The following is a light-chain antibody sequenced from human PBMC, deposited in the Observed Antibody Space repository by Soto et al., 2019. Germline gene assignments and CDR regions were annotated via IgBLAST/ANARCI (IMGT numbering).Light chain of an antibody. CDR1: SSDVGGYNY. CDR2: DVS. Sequence: SVLTQPASVSGSPGQSITISCTGTSSDVGGYNYVSWYQQHPGKAPKLMIYDVSNRPSGVSNRFSGSKSGNTASLTIPGLQAEDEADYYCSSYTSSSTPVFGGGTKVTVL. CDR3: SSYTSSSTPV. J-gene: IGLJ2*01. V-gene: IGLV2-14*01.